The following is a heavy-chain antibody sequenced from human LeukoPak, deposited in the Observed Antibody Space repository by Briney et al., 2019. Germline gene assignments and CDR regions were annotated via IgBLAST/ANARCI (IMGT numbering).Heavy chain of an antibody. CDR3: ASENGLGTSPAFDI. J-gene: IGHJ3*02. CDR2: IIPIFGTA. Sequence: SVKVSCKASGGTFSSYAISWVRRAPGQGLEWMGGIIPIFGTANYAQKFQGRVTITADKSTSTAYMELSSLRSEDTAVYYCASENGLGTSPAFDIWGQGTMVTVSS. CDR1: GGTFSSYA. D-gene: IGHD7-27*01. V-gene: IGHV1-69*06.